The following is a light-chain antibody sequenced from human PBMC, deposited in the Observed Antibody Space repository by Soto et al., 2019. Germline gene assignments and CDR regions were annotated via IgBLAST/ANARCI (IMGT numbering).Light chain of an antibody. CDR3: QQYNSYPYT. CDR1: QSISSW. Sequence: DIQMTQSPSTLSASVGDRVTITCRASQSISSWLAWYQQKPGKAPKLLIYKASSLESGVPSRFSGSGSGTEFTLTISSLQPDEFATYYCQQYNSYPYTVGQGTKVDIK. J-gene: IGKJ2*01. CDR2: KAS. V-gene: IGKV1-5*03.